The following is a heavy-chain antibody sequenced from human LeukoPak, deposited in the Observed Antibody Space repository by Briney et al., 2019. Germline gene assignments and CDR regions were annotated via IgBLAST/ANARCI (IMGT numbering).Heavy chain of an antibody. CDR2: INTNTGNP. D-gene: IGHD4-23*01. CDR1: GYTFTRYA. CDR3: ARRLRWGAFDI. Sequence: AASGKVSCKASGYTFTRYAMNWVRQAPGQGLEWMGWINTNTGNPTYAQGFTGRFVFSLDTSVSTAYLQISSLKAEDTAVYYCARRLRWGAFDIWGQGTMVTVSS. V-gene: IGHV7-4-1*02. J-gene: IGHJ3*02.